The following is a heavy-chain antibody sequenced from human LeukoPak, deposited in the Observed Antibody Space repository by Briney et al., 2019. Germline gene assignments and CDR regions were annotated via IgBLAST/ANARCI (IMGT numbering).Heavy chain of an antibody. J-gene: IGHJ4*02. Sequence: GASVKVSCKASGYTFTSYGISWVRQAPGQGLEWMGWISAYNGNTNYAQKLQGRVTMTTDTSTSTAYMELRSLRSDDTAVYYCARSPPIYDSSGYSPAYYFDYWGQGTLVTVSS. D-gene: IGHD3-22*01. CDR3: ARSPPIYDSSGYSPAYYFDY. CDR2: ISAYNGNT. V-gene: IGHV1-18*01. CDR1: GYTFTSYG.